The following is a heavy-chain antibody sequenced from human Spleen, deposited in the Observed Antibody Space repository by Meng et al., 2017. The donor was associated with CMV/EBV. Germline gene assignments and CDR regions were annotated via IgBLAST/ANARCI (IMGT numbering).Heavy chain of an antibody. J-gene: IGHJ4*02. D-gene: IGHD1-7*01. Sequence: ASVKVSCKASGYTFTNYAISWVRQAPGQGLEWMGWISVYNGNTNYAQKVQGRVTMTTDTSTSTAYMELRSLRSDDTAVYYCARAVTGTTFDYWGQGTLVTVSS. CDR2: ISVYNGNT. V-gene: IGHV1-18*01. CDR3: ARAVTGTTFDY. CDR1: GYTFTNYA.